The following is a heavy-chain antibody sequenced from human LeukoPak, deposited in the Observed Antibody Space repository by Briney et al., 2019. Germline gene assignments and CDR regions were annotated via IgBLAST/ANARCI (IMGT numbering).Heavy chain of an antibody. V-gene: IGHV1-2*02. CDR3: ARVVAGNAEY. D-gene: IGHD6-19*01. J-gene: IGHJ4*02. CDR1: GYTFTGYY. Sequence: ASVKVSCKASGYTFTGYYVHWVRQAPGQGLEWMGWINPNSGGTNYAQKFQGRLTMTRDTSISTAYLELSRLRSDDTAVYYCARVVAGNAEYWGQGTLVTVSS. CDR2: INPNSGGT.